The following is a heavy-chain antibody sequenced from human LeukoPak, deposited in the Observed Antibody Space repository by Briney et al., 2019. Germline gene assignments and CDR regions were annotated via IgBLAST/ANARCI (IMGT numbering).Heavy chain of an antibody. J-gene: IGHJ3*02. D-gene: IGHD1/OR15-1a*01. CDR2: ISYDGSDK. CDR1: GFTFSNYG. V-gene: IGHV3-30*03. Sequence: GGSLRLSCAASGFTFSNYGMHWVRQAPGKGLDWVAVISYDGSDKYYADSVKGRFTISRDNSKNALYLQMNSLRAEDTAVYYCASAPSQKQGAFDIWGQGTMVTVSS. CDR3: ASAPSQKQGAFDI.